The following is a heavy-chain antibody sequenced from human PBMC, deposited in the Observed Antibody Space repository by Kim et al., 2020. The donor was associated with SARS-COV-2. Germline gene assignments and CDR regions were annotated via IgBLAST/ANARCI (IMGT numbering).Heavy chain of an antibody. CDR1: GYTFTSYG. CDR3: ARVVRVVPDYYYYYGMDV. CDR2: ISAYNGNT. Sequence: ASVKVSCKASGYTFTSYGISWVRQAPGQGLEWMGWISAYNGNTNYAQKLQGRVTMTTDTSTSTAYMELRSLRSDDTAVYYCARVVRVVPDYYYYYGMDVWGQGTTVTVSS. V-gene: IGHV1-18*01. D-gene: IGHD2-2*01. J-gene: IGHJ6*02.